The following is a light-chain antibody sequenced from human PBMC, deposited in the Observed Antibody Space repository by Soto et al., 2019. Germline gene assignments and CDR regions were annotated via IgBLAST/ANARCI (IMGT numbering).Light chain of an antibody. Sequence: DIQMPQSPSTLSASVGDRVTITCRASQSISTWLAWYQQKPGKAPKLLIYDASSLESGVPSRFSGSGSGTEFTLTISSLQPDDFATYYCQQYNSYGTFGQGTKVDIK. CDR1: QSISTW. CDR3: QQYNSYGT. CDR2: DAS. V-gene: IGKV1-5*01. J-gene: IGKJ1*01.